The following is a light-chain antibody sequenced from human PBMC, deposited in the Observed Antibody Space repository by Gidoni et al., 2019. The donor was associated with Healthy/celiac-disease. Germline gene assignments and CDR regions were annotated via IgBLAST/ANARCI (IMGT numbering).Light chain of an antibody. CDR2: GNS. Sequence: QSVLRQRPSVSGGPGQSVTVSITGSSSNIGAGYDVHWYQQLPATAPKLLISGNSNPPSDVPDRFSGSTSSTSASLAITGLQAADDAAYYCQSSDTSLSGWVFGGGTKLTVL. CDR1: SSNIGAGYD. V-gene: IGLV1-40*01. J-gene: IGLJ3*02. CDR3: QSSDTSLSGWV.